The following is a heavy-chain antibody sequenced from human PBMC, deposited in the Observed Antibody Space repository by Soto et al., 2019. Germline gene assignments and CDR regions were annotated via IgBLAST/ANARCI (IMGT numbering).Heavy chain of an antibody. CDR1: GGSISSGDYY. D-gene: IGHD5-12*01. CDR2: IYYSGST. V-gene: IGHV4-30-4*01. Sequence: PSETLSLTCTVSGGSISSGDYYWSWIRQPPGKGLEWIGYIYYSGSTYYNPSLKSRVTISVDTSKNQFSLKLSSVTAADTAVYYCARDLRAAGVATIYFDYWGQGTLVTVSS. J-gene: IGHJ4*02. CDR3: ARDLRAAGVATIYFDY.